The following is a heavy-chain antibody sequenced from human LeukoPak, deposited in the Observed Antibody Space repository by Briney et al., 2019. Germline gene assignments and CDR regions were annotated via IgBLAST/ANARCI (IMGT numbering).Heavy chain of an antibody. CDR2: IRYDGSNE. CDR1: GFSFSGYG. D-gene: IGHD2-15*01. V-gene: IGHV3-30*02. J-gene: IGHJ6*03. CDR3: AKVMPPGRIRFYSYYMDV. Sequence: PGGSLRLSCAASGFSFSGYGMHWVRQAPGKGLEWVAFIRYDGSNEYYADSVKGRFTIPRDKSKNTLSLQMNGLRVEDTAVYYCAKVMPPGRIRFYSYYMDVWGKGTTVSVS.